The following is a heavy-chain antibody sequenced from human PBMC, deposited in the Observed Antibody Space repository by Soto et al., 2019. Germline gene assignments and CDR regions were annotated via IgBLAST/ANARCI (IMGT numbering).Heavy chain of an antibody. Sequence: QITLKDSGPTLVKPTQTLTLTCTFSGFSLSTSGVGVGWIRQPPGNALEWLALIYWDDDKRYIPYLRSRLIIDKDTSKNQVVLTMTNMGTVDTPTYFCARHPYYGTWPYSFDYWGQGTLVNVSP. J-gene: IGHJ4*02. CDR1: GFSLSTSGVG. D-gene: IGHD3-10*01. CDR3: ARHPYYGTWPYSFDY. V-gene: IGHV2-5*02. CDR2: IYWDDDK.